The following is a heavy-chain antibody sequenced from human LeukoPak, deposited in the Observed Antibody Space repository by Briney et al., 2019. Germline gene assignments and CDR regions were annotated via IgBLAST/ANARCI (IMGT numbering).Heavy chain of an antibody. V-gene: IGHV3-20*04. CDR2: INRNGGNT. D-gene: IGHD1-1*01. J-gene: IGHJ4*02. CDR1: GFTFDDYG. Sequence: GGSLRLSCAASGFTFDDYGMSWVRQAPGKGLEWVSNINRNGGNTAYADSVKGRFTISRDNAKNSLYLQMNSLRAEDTALYYCARDHGAIALINYIDYWGQGTLVTVSS. CDR3: ARDHGAIALINYIDY.